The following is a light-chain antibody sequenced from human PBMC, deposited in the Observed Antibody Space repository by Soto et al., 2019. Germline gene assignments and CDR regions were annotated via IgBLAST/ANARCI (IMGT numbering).Light chain of an antibody. CDR1: SSDVGGYNL. J-gene: IGLJ1*01. V-gene: IGLV2-23*01. CDR3: CSYAGGRTYV. Sequence: QSVLTQPASVSGAPGQSIAVSCTGTSSDVGGYNLVSWYQQHPGKAPKLMISEGSKRPSGVSSRFSGTKSGNTASLTISGLQAEDEADYYCCSYAGGRTYVFXTGTKVTVL. CDR2: EGS.